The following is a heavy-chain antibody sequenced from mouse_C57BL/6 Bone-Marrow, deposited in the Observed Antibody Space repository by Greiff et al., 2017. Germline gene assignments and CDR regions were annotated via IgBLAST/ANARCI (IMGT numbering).Heavy chain of an antibody. V-gene: IGHV1-9*01. J-gene: IGHJ3*01. D-gene: IGHD2-4*01. Sequence: VQLQQSGAELMKPGASVKLSCKATGYTFTGYWIEWVKQRPGHGLEWIGEIFPGSGSTNYNEKFKGKATFTADTSSNTAYMQLSSLTTEYSAIYYCARESIGYDYEGRFAYWGQGTLVTVSA. CDR2: IFPGSGST. CDR1: GYTFTGYW. CDR3: ARESIGYDYEGRFAY.